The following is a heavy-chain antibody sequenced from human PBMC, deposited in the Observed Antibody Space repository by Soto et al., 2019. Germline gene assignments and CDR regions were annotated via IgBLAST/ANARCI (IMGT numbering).Heavy chain of an antibody. CDR3: ASGIAVAGANFDY. J-gene: IGHJ4*02. Sequence: GGSLRLSCASSGFSLSTYNINLVRQAPGKGLEWVSSISSTSYSIYYADSVKGRFTISRDNAKNSLYLQMNSLRAEDTAVYYCASGIAVAGANFDYWGQGTLVTVSS. CDR2: ISSTSYSI. CDR1: GFSLSTYN. V-gene: IGHV3-21*01. D-gene: IGHD6-19*01.